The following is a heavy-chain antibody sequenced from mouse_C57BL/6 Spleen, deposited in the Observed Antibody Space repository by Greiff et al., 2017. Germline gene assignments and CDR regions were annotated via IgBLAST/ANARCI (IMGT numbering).Heavy chain of an antibody. CDR2: IFPGSGST. V-gene: IGHV1-75*01. CDR1: GYTFTDYF. J-gene: IGHJ4*01. Sequence: QVQLKQSGPELVKPGASVKISCEASGYTFTDYFINWVKQRPGQGLEWIGWIFPGSGSTYYNEKFKGMAIFTVDKSSSTAYMLLSSLTSEDSAVFFCARGPGTYYAMDYWGQGTSVTVSS. CDR3: ARGPGTYYAMDY.